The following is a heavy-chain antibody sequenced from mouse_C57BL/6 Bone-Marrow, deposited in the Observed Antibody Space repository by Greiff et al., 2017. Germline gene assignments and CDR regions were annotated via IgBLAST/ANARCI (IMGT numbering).Heavy chain of an antibody. J-gene: IGHJ2*01. V-gene: IGHV5-6*01. CDR1: GFTFSSYG. CDR3: ARPPGDY. Sequence: EVMLVESGGDLVKPGGSLKLSCAASGFTFSSYGMSWVRQTPDKRLEWVATISSGGSYTYYPDSVKGRFTISRDNAKNTLYLQMSSLKSEDTAMYYCARPPGDYWGQGTTLTVSS. CDR2: ISSGGSYT.